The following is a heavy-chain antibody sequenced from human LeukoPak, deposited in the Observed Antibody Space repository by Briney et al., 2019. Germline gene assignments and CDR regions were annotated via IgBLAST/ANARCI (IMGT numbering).Heavy chain of an antibody. CDR2: ISSGSDYI. CDR1: GFTFSRYS. Sequence: GGSLRLSCAASGFTFSRYSLNWVSQAPGKGLEWVSSISSGSDYIFYADSVKGRFTISRDNAENSLYLQMDSLRAEDTAVYYCARVEAAAGTVATYYLDSWGQGTLVTVSS. D-gene: IGHD6-13*01. V-gene: IGHV3-21*06. J-gene: IGHJ4*02. CDR3: ARVEAAAGTVATYYLDS.